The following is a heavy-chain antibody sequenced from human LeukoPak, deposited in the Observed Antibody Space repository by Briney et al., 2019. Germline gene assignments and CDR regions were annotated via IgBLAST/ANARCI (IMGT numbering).Heavy chain of an antibody. J-gene: IGHJ2*01. CDR3: ARDYRRMTMVIVAKRAGFFDL. D-gene: IGHD3-22*01. V-gene: IGHV3-30*03. CDR2: ISYDGSNK. CDR1: GFTFSSYG. Sequence: HPGGSLRLSCAASGFTFSSYGMHWVRQAPGKGLEWVAIISYDGSNKFYADSMKGRFTTSRDNSKNTLYLQMNSLRAEDTAVYYCARDYRRMTMVIVAKRAGFFDLWGRGTLVTVSS.